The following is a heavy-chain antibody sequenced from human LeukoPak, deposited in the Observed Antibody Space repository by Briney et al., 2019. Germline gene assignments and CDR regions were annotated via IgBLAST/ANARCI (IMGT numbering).Heavy chain of an antibody. CDR3: AKDALIAARLSYYYYMDV. D-gene: IGHD6-6*01. V-gene: IGHV1-69*05. CDR2: VIPMFGPA. J-gene: IGHJ6*03. Sequence: SVKVSCKAPGGTFNSYGISWVRQAPGQGLEWMGGVIPMFGPAKYAQKFQGRATMTTDASTSTAYMELSSLRAEDTAVYYCAKDALIAARLSYYYYMDVWGKGTTVTVSS. CDR1: GGTFNSYG.